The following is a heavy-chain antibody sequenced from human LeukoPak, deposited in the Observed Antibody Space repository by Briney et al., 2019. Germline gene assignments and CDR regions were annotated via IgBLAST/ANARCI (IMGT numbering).Heavy chain of an antibody. V-gene: IGHV4-59*12. CDR3: ARDITGSFDY. CDR2: INDSGNT. D-gene: IGHD1-14*01. CDR1: GGSISHYV. Sequence: PSETLSLTCTVSGGSISHYVWSWIRQSPGKGLEWIGYINDSGNTEYNPSLESRVTISMDTSKNQFSLNLYPVTAADTAVYYCARDITGSFDYWGQGNLVTVSS. J-gene: IGHJ4*02.